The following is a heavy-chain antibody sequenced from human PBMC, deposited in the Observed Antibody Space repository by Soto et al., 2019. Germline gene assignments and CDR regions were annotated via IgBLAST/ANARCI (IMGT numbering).Heavy chain of an antibody. CDR2: ISYDGSNK. CDR1: GFTFSSYG. CDR3: ARGRRASGWYWYFDY. V-gene: IGHV3-30*03. J-gene: IGHJ4*02. D-gene: IGHD6-19*01. Sequence: GSLRLSCAASGFTFSSYGMHWVRQAPGKGLEWVAVISYDGSNKYYADSVKGRFTISRGNSKNTLYLQMNSLRAEDTAVYYCARGRRASGWYWYFDYWGQGTLVTVSS.